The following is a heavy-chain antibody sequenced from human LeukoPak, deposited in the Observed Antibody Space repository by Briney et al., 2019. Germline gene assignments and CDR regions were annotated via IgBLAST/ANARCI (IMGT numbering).Heavy chain of an antibody. Sequence: PSETLSLTCNVSGGSINSNNHYWGWIRQPPGKGLELLGSINYSGTIFYSPSLNSRVTISVDTSGNQFSLKLTSATAADTAVYYCARHPGYSSGWWYFDFWGQGTLVTVSS. J-gene: IGHJ4*02. D-gene: IGHD5-18*01. CDR2: INYSGTI. V-gene: IGHV4-39*01. CDR1: GGSINSNNHY. CDR3: ARHPGYSSGWWYFDF.